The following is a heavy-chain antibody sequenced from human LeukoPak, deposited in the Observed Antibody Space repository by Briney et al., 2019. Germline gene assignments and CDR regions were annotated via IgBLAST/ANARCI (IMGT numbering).Heavy chain of an antibody. Sequence: SETLSLTCAVYGGSFSGYYWSWIRQPPGKGLAWIGEINHSGSTNYNPSLKSRVTISVDTSKNQFSLKLSSVTAADTAVYYCARARGTFIVGATILFDYWGQGTLVTVSS. CDR3: ARARGTFIVGATILFDY. V-gene: IGHV4-34*01. CDR1: GGSFSGYY. CDR2: INHSGST. J-gene: IGHJ4*02. D-gene: IGHD1-26*01.